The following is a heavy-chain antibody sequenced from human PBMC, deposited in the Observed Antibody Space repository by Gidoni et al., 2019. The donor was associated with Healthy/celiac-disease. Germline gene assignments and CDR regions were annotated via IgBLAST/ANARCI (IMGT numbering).Heavy chain of an antibody. CDR1: GGSISSSSYY. Sequence: QLQLQESGPGLVKPSETLSLTCTVSGGSISSSSYYWGWIRQPPGKGLEWIGSIYYSGSTYYNPSRKSRVTISVDTSKNQFSLKLSSVTAADTAVYYCARHYYDSSGPSGIDAFDIWGQGTMVTVSS. D-gene: IGHD3-22*01. J-gene: IGHJ3*02. V-gene: IGHV4-39*01. CDR2: IYYSGST. CDR3: ARHYYDSSGPSGIDAFDI.